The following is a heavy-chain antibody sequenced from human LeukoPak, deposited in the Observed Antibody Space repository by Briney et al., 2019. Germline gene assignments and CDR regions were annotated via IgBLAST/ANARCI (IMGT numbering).Heavy chain of an antibody. CDR3: AKTGNGYDPLYYYYYMDV. D-gene: IGHD5-12*01. CDR2: IYTDGST. V-gene: IGHV4-4*09. CDR1: GGSISSYY. J-gene: IGHJ6*03. Sequence: SETLSLTCSVSGGSISSYYWSWIRQPPGKGLEWLAFIYTDGSTNYNPSLKSRVTISVDTSSNQFSLKLSSVTAADTAVYFCAKTGNGYDPLYYYYYMDVWGKGATVTVSS.